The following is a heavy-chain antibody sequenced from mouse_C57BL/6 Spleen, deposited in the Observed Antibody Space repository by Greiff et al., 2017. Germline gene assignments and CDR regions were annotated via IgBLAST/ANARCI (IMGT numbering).Heavy chain of an antibody. Sequence: LQESGAELVKPGASVKISCKASGYAFSSYWMNWVKQRPGKGLEWIGQIYPGDGDTNYNGKVKGKATLTADKSSSTAYMQLSSLTSEDSAVYLCARRSSGFYYFDYWGQGTTLTVSS. CDR1: GYAFSSYW. V-gene: IGHV1-80*01. CDR2: IYPGDGDT. J-gene: IGHJ2*01. CDR3: ARRSSGFYYFDY. D-gene: IGHD6-1*01.